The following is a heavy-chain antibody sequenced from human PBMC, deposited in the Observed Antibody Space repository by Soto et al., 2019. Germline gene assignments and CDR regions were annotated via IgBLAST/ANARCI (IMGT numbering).Heavy chain of an antibody. CDR2: IYYSGST. Sequence: TLSLTCTVSGGSISSGCYYWIWIRQHPGKGLEWIGYIYYSGSTYYNPSLKSRVTISVDTSKNQFSLKLSSVTAADTAVYYCARAPPVGHYYYGMDVWGQGTTVTVSS. J-gene: IGHJ6*02. CDR3: ARAPPVGHYYYGMDV. V-gene: IGHV4-31*03. D-gene: IGHD1-26*01. CDR1: GGSISSGCYY.